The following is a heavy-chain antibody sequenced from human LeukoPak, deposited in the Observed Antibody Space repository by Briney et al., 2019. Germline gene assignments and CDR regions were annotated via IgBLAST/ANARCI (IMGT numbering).Heavy chain of an antibody. V-gene: IGHV4-4*07. CDR3: ARGEQEHWYFDL. J-gene: IGHJ2*01. Sequence: PSETLSLTCTVSGGSTSSYYWSWLRQPAGKGLEWIGRIYTSGSTNYNPSLKSRVTMSVDTSKNQFSLKLSSVTAADTAVYYCARGEQEHWYFDLWGRGTLVTVSS. CDR2: IYTSGST. D-gene: IGHD1-1*01. CDR1: GGSTSSYY.